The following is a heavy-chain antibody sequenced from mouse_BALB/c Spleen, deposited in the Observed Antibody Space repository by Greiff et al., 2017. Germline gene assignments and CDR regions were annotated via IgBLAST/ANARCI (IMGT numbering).Heavy chain of an antibody. J-gene: IGHJ3*01. D-gene: IGHD2-3*01. CDR2: INPSSGYT. CDR1: GYTFTSYT. V-gene: IGHV1-4*01. Sequence: QVQLKESGAELARPGASVKMSCKASGYTFTSYTMHWVKQRPGQGLEWIGYINPSSGYTNYNQKFKDKATLTADKSSSTAYMQLSSLTSEDSAVYYCAIERNDGYYPGVAYWGQGTLVTVSA. CDR3: AIERNDGYYPGVAY.